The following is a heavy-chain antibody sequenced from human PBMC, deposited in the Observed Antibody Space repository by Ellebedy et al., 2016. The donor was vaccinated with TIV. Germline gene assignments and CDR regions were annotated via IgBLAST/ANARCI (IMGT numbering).Heavy chain of an antibody. J-gene: IGHJ4*02. CDR1: GFSFSNFW. V-gene: IGHV3-7*01. Sequence: PGGSLRLSCAASGFSFSNFWMTWVRQAPGKGLEWVAHIKPDGTEKFYVDSLKGRFTISRDNAKNSLFLQMNSLGAEDTAMYYCAREQLEVAFDYWGQGALVTVSS. CDR3: AREQLEVAFDY. D-gene: IGHD1-1*01. CDR2: IKPDGTEK.